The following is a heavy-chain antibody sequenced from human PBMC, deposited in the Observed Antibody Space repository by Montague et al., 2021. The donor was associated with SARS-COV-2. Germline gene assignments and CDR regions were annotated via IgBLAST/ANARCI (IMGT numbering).Heavy chain of an antibody. D-gene: IGHD5/OR15-5a*01. CDR3: ARHVSNLRAAVDYFDY. V-gene: IGHV4-39*01. J-gene: IGHJ4*02. CDR2: IFHNGDS. CDR1: GGTISTDNLYWY. Sequence: SETLSLTCLVSGGTISTDNLYWYWAWIRQPPGKGLEWIGSIFHNGDSYYNPSLNTRVTISIDTSRNHFSLSLTPVTAPDTAVYYCARHVSNLRAAVDYFDYWGQGTPVTVSS.